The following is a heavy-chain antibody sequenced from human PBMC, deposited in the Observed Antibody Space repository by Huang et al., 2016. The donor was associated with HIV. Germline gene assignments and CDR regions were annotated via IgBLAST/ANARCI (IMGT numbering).Heavy chain of an antibody. J-gene: IGHJ4*02. V-gene: IGHV1-69*13. D-gene: IGHD3-10*01. CDR1: GGTLSSFS. CDR2: INPMFDTT. CDR3: ARGVGNSNRGFDI. Sequence: QVQLVQSGAEVKKPGSSVKVSCKASGGTLSSFSFTWVRQAPGQGLEWVGSINPMFDTTEYTPELQGRVTLTADEFTSTAVMELSGLTSEDTAVYYCARGVGNSNRGFDIWGQGTLVIVS.